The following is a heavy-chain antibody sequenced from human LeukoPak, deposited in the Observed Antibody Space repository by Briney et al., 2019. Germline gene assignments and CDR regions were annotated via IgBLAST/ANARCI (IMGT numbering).Heavy chain of an antibody. Sequence: GGSLRLSCAASGFTFSGYWMSWVRQAPGKGLEWVAPIKEDGSQKYYVDSVKGRFTISRDNAKNSLYLQMNSLRAEDTAVYYCASYCSRTTCHKFDYWGQGTLVTVSS. V-gene: IGHV3-7*01. CDR2: IKEDGSQK. CDR1: GFTFSGYW. CDR3: ASYCSRTTCHKFDY. J-gene: IGHJ4*02. D-gene: IGHD2-2*01.